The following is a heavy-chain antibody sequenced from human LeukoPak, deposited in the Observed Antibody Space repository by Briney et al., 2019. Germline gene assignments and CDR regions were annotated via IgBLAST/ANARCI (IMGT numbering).Heavy chain of an antibody. Sequence: PSETLSLTCTVFGDSVTGYFLNWVWQPPGKGLEWIGHIYKIGTTNYNPSLKSRLTISADTSKNQFSLQLRSVTAADTGVYYCVIGVGWQPDYWGQGALVTVSS. CDR3: VIGVGWQPDY. D-gene: IGHD2-15*01. V-gene: IGHV4-59*02. CDR1: GDSVTGYF. J-gene: IGHJ4*02. CDR2: IYKIGTT.